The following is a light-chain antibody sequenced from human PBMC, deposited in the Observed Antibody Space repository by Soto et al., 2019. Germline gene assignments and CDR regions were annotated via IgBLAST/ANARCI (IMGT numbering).Light chain of an antibody. J-gene: IGLJ2*01. Sequence: QSVLTQPPSASGTPGQGVTISCSGSSSNIGSNTVNWYQQFPGTAPKLLIYSNNQRPSGVPDRFSGSKSGTSASLAISGLQPEDEADFYCATWDDSLNALFFGGGTKVTVL. CDR1: SSNIGSNT. CDR3: ATWDDSLNALF. CDR2: SNN. V-gene: IGLV1-44*01.